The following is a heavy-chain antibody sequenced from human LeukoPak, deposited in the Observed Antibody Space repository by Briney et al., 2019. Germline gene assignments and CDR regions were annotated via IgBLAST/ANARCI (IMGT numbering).Heavy chain of an antibody. CDR2: IYYSGST. V-gene: IGHV4-31*03. CDR1: GGSISSGGYY. CDR3: ASMSRYSYGFGY. D-gene: IGHD5-18*01. J-gene: IGHJ4*02. Sequence: PSETLSLTCTVSGGSISSGGYYRSWIRQHPGKGLEWIGYIYYSGSTYYNPSLKSRVTISVDTSKNQFSLKLSSVTAADTAVYYCASMSRYSYGFGYWGQGTLVTVSS.